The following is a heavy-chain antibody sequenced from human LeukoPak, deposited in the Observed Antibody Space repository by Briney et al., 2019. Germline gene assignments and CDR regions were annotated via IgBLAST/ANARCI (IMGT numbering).Heavy chain of an antibody. CDR1: GFSLSTSGVG. CDR3: AHRRGESVRRAAVADGFDY. V-gene: IGHV2-5*01. Sequence: SGPTLVNPTQPLTLTCTFSGFSLSTSGVGVGWIRQPPGKALEWLALIYWNDDKRYSPFLKSRLTITKDTSKNQVVLTMTNMDPVDTATYYCAHRRGESVRRAAVADGFDYWGQGTLVTVSS. D-gene: IGHD6-19*01. J-gene: IGHJ4*02. CDR2: IYWNDDK.